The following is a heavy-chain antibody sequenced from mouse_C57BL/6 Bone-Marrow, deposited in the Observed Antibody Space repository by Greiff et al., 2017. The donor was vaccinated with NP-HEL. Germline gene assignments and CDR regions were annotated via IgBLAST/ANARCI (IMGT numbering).Heavy chain of an antibody. CDR2: IYPGDGDT. J-gene: IGHJ1*03. Sequence: QVQLQQSGAELVKPGASVKISCKASGYAFCSYWMNWVKQRPGKGLEWIGQIYPGDGDTNYNGKFKGKATLTADKSSSTAYMQLSSLTSEDSAVYFCAREDDGYYFSYWYFDVWGTGTTVTVSS. V-gene: IGHV1-80*01. D-gene: IGHD2-3*01. CDR1: GYAFCSYW. CDR3: AREDDGYYFSYWYFDV.